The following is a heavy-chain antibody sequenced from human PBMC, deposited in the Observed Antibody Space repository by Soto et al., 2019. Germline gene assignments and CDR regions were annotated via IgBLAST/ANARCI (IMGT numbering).Heavy chain of an antibody. CDR3: AREWRDSSGSNPFDS. CDR2: IYYSGST. V-gene: IGHV4-61*01. D-gene: IGHD3-22*01. Sequence: SETLSLTCTVSGGSVSSGSYYWSWIRQPPGKGLEWIGYIYYSGSTNYNPSLKSRVTISVDTSKNQFFLKLSSVTAADTAVYYCAREWRDSSGSNPFDSWGQGTLVTVSS. J-gene: IGHJ4*02. CDR1: GGSVSSGSYY.